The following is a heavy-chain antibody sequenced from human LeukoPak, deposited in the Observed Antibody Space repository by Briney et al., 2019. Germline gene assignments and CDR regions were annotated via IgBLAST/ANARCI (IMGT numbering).Heavy chain of an antibody. J-gene: IGHJ6*02. CDR1: GGSISNYY. Sequence: SETLSLTCTVSGGSISNYYWSWIRQPPGKGLEWIGYIYYSGSTNYNPSLKSRVTISVDTSKNQFSLKLSSVTAADTAVYYCAREAGSYSSSRYYYYYGMDVWGQGTTVTVSS. CDR3: AREAGSYSSSRYYYYYGMDV. CDR2: IYYSGST. V-gene: IGHV4-59*01. D-gene: IGHD6-6*01.